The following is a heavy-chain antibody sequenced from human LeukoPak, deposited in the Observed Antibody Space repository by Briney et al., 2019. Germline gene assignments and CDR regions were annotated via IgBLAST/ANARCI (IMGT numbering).Heavy chain of an antibody. CDR2: ISSSSSYI. V-gene: IGHV3-21*01. J-gene: IGHJ6*03. CDR1: GFTFSSYS. CDR3: ARVPGSYGYSDYYYMDV. D-gene: IGHD5-18*01. Sequence: GGSLRLSCAASGFTFSSYSMNWVRQAPGKGLEWVSSISSSSSYIYYADSVKGRFTISRDNAKNSLYLQMNSLRAEGTAVYYCARVPGSYGYSDYYYMDVWGKGTTVTVSS.